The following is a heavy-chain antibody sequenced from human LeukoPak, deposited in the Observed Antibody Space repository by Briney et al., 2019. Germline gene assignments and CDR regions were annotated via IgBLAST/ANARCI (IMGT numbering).Heavy chain of an antibody. CDR1: GGSVSSGLHY. CDR3: ARDSHFCSGISYDLGWFDP. V-gene: IGHV4-61*01. J-gene: IGHJ5*02. D-gene: IGHD2-2*01. Sequence: PSETLSLTCTVSGGSVSSGLHYWHWIRQPPGKGLEWIGYIYYRGSTDYNPSLKSRVTMSVDTSKNQFSLKLRSVTAADTAVYYCARDSHFCSGISYDLGWFDPWGQGTLVTVSS. CDR2: IYYRGST.